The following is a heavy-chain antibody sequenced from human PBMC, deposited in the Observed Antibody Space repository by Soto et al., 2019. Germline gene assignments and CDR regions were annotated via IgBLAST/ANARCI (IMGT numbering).Heavy chain of an antibody. J-gene: IGHJ4*02. V-gene: IGHV3-30*18. Sequence: GGVLRLSCAGSGFNCRIYAMNWVRQAPGSGLEWVALISQDARKKHYLASVEGRFTISRDNSKNTLFLQMDSLRPEDTAVYYCAQDRDRRGQG. CDR2: ISQDARKK. CDR1: GFNCRIYA. CDR3: AQDRDR. D-gene: IGHD3-10*01.